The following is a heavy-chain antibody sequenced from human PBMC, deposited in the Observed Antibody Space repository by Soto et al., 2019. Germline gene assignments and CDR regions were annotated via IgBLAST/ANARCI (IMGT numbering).Heavy chain of an antibody. CDR1: GFTFSSYA. Sequence: PGGSLRLSCAASGFTFSSYAMSWVRQAPGKGLEWVSAISGSGGSTYYADSVKGRFTISRDNSKNTLYLQMNSLRAEDTAVYYCAKAYYGSGSYPPYYYYYGMDVWGQGTTVTVSS. J-gene: IGHJ6*02. D-gene: IGHD3-10*01. CDR3: AKAYYGSGSYPPYYYYYGMDV. V-gene: IGHV3-23*01. CDR2: ISGSGGST.